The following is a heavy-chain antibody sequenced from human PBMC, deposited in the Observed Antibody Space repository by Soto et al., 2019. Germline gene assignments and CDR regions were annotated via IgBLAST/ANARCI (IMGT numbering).Heavy chain of an antibody. CDR1: GFSFSSSA. V-gene: IGHV3-23*01. CDR2: IIGGDDSK. D-gene: IGHD3-16*01. Sequence: EVLLLESGGGLVQPGGSLRLSCAASGFSFSSSAMSWVRRAPGKGLEWVSGIIGGDDSKHYAEAVRGRFTITRDNSKNTRLLQMNGLKPENTAINNCAKETHWGVISPTHVHWGQATLVTVSS. J-gene: IGHJ4*02. CDR3: AKETHWGVISPTHVH.